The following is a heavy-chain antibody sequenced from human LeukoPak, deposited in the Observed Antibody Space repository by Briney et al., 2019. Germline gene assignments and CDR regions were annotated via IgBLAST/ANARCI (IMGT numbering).Heavy chain of an antibody. CDR3: AKDLGFGELSRYFDL. V-gene: IGHV3-23*01. D-gene: IGHD3-10*01. CDR1: GFTFRSYG. J-gene: IGHJ2*01. Sequence: PGGSLRLSCAASGFTFRSYGMSWVRQAPGKGLXXXXXXSGSDGSAYYADSVKGRFTISRDNSKNTLYLQMNSLRAEDTAVYYCAKDLGFGELSRYFDLWGRGTLVTVSS. CDR2: XSGSDGSA.